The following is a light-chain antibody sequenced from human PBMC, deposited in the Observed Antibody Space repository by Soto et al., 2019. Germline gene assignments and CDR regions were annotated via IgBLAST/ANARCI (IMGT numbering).Light chain of an antibody. V-gene: IGKV1-5*01. Sequence: DIQMTQSPSTLSASVGDRVTVTCRASQSINGWLAWYQQKPGKAPKLLIYDASSLHSGVPSRFTGSGFGTEFTITISSLQTEDFATYYCQQYHRYSRTFGQGTKVEIK. J-gene: IGKJ1*01. CDR3: QQYHRYSRT. CDR2: DAS. CDR1: QSINGW.